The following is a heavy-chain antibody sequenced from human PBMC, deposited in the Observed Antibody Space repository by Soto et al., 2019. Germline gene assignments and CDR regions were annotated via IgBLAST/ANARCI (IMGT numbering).Heavy chain of an antibody. J-gene: IGHJ4*02. CDR2: IYYSGNT. D-gene: IGHD2-8*01. CDR1: GGSINSGGYY. V-gene: IGHV4-31*02. CDR3: ATMVAAGYFDY. Sequence: LCGGSINSGGYYWSWIRQHPGKGLEWIGYIYYSGNTYYNPSLKSRVTISVDTSKNQFSLKLSSVTAADTAFYYCATMVAAGYFDYWGQGTLVTVSS.